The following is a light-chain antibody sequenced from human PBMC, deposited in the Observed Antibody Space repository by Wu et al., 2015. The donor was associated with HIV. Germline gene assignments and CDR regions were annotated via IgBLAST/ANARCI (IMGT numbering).Light chain of an antibody. CDR3: QQYDSSRS. J-gene: IGKJ2*03. V-gene: IGKV3-20*01. CDR1: QSISTSY. Sequence: EIVLTQSPGTLSLSPGERATLSCRAGQSISTSYLAWYQQKPGQAPRLLIYGASNRATGIPDRFSGSGSGTDFTLTISRLEPEDFAVYYCQQYDSSRSFGQGTQLEIK. CDR2: GAS.